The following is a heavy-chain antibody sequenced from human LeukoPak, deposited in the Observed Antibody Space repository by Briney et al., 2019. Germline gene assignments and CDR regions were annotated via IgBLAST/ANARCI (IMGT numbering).Heavy chain of an antibody. J-gene: IGHJ4*02. V-gene: IGHV4-61*02. CDR3: AREERAMVYFDY. Sequence: SQTLSLTCTVSGGSISSGSYYWSWIRQPAGTGLEWIGRIYTSGGTNYNPSLKSRVTISVDTSKNQFSLKLSSVTAADTAVYYCAREERAMVYFDYWGQGTLVTVSS. CDR1: GGSISSGSYY. D-gene: IGHD5-18*01. CDR2: IYTSGGT.